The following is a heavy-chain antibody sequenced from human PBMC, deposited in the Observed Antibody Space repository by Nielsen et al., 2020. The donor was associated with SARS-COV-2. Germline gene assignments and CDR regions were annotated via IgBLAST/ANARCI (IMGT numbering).Heavy chain of an antibody. Sequence: GESLKISCAASGFTFDDYGMSWVRQAPGKGLEWVSGINWNGGSTGYADSVKGRFTISRDNAKNSLYLQMNSLSVEDTAVYHCAKRRAVFMLTFGGEGAMDVWGQGTTVSVSS. J-gene: IGHJ6*02. D-gene: IGHD3-16*01. V-gene: IGHV3-20*01. CDR2: INWNGGST. CDR1: GFTFDDYG. CDR3: AKRRAVFMLTFGGEGAMDV.